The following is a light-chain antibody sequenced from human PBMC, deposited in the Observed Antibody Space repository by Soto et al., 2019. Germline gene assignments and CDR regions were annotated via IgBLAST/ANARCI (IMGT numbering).Light chain of an antibody. V-gene: IGKV3-15*01. CDR2: GAS. J-gene: IGKJ4*01. CDR3: QQFNNWPIT. CDR1: QSVSSN. Sequence: EIVMTQSPAALSGSPGDRATLSCRASQSVSSNLAWYQQKPGQAPRLLIYGASTRATGIPARFSGSGSGTEFTLAISSLQSEDFAVYYCQQFNNWPITFGGGTKVDIK.